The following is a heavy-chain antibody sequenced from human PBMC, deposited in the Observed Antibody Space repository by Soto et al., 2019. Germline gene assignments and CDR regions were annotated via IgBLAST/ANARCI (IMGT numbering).Heavy chain of an antibody. CDR1: GGSFSGYF. V-gene: IGHV4-34*01. J-gene: IGHJ3*01. D-gene: IGHD6-19*01. CDR3: ARGGSSDWQVAFDF. Sequence: SETLSLTCAVYGGSFSGYFWNWIRQSPGKGLEWIGKVNHNGRNNYNPSLKSRVTISLDVSKNQTSLKLTSVTAADTAVYYCARGGSSDWQVAFDFWGQGTMVTVSS. CDR2: VNHNGRN.